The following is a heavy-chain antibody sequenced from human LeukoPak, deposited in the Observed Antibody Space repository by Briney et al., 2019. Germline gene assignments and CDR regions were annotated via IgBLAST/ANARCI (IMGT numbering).Heavy chain of an antibody. CDR1: GFTFSEHY. CDR2: IGITTTTI. J-gene: IGHJ4*02. D-gene: IGHD4-17*01. Sequence: GGSLRLSCAASGFTFSEHYMSWIRQAPGKGLEWVSYIGITTTTIFYADPVKGRFTISRDNAKNSLYLQMNTLRAEDTAVYYCARGHYGLDYWGQGTLVTVSS. V-gene: IGHV3-11*01. CDR3: ARGHYGLDY.